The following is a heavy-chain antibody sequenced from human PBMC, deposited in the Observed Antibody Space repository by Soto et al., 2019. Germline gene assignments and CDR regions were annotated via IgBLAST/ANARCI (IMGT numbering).Heavy chain of an antibody. CDR1: GFTFSSYW. J-gene: IGHJ6*02. Sequence: QLGGSLRLSCAASGFTFSSYWMHWVRQAPGKGLVWVSRINSDGSSTSYADSVKGRFTISRDNAKNPLYLQMNSLRAEDTAVYYCARVYELELRGEYYYYGMDVWGQGTTVTVSS. CDR2: INSDGSST. CDR3: ARVYELELRGEYYYYGMDV. D-gene: IGHD1-7*01. V-gene: IGHV3-74*01.